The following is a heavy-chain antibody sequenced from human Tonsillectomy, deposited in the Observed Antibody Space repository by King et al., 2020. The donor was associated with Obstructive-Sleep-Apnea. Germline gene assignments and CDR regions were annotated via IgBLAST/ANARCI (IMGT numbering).Heavy chain of an antibody. CDR1: GFTFSSYG. CDR3: AKDLSRRDILTGYPASDINYYYYGMDV. V-gene: IGHV3-30*02. CDR2: IRYDGSNK. D-gene: IGHD3-9*01. J-gene: IGHJ6*02. Sequence: HVQLVESGGGVVQPGGSLRLSCAASGFTFSSYGMHWVRQAPGKGLEWVAFIRYDGSNKYYADSVKGRFTISRDNSKNTLYLQMNSLRAEDTAVYYCAKDLSRRDILTGYPASDINYYYYGMDVWGQGTTVTVSS.